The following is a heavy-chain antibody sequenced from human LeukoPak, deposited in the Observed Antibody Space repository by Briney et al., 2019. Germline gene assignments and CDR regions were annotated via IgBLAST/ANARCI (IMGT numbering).Heavy chain of an antibody. CDR3: ARAPYSGSYYAEYFQH. V-gene: IGHV1-2*02. D-gene: IGHD1-26*01. CDR1: GYTFTGYY. Sequence: ASVKVSCKASGYTFTGYYMHWVRQAPGQGLEWMGWINPNSGGTNYAQKFQGRVTMTRDTSISTAYMELSRLRSDDTAVYYCARAPYSGSYYAEYFQHWGQGTLVTVSS. CDR2: INPNSGGT. J-gene: IGHJ1*01.